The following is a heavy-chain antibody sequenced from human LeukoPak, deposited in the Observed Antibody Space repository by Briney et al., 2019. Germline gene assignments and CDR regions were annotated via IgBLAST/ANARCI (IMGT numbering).Heavy chain of an antibody. D-gene: IGHD6-13*01. CDR2: ISSSGSTI. V-gene: IGHV3-11*01. Sequence: GGSLRLSCAASGFTFSDYYMSWIRQAPGKGLEWVSYISSSGSTIYYADSVKGRFTISRDNAKNSLYLQMNSLRAEDTAAYYCASLAYSSTSDYWGQGTLVTVSS. J-gene: IGHJ4*02. CDR3: ASLAYSSTSDY. CDR1: GFTFSDYY.